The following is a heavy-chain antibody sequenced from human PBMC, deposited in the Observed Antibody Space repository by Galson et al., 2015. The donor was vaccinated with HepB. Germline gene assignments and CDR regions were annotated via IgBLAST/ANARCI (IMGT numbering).Heavy chain of an antibody. J-gene: IGHJ4*02. CDR1: GFSLGAYP. CDR3: ARHLIIGGVIKAGYLDC. CDR2: ITSAPYGGTT. Sequence: SLRLSCAGSGFSLGAYPMSWVRQAPGKGLEWIGFITSAPYGGTTEYAASVKGRFTISRDDSKSIAYLQMNSLKTEDTAVYYCARHLIIGGVIKAGYLDCWGQGTLVTVSS. D-gene: IGHD3-16*01. V-gene: IGHV3-49*04.